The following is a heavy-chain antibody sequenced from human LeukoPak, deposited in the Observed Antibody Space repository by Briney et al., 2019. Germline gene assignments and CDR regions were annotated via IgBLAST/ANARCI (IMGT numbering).Heavy chain of an antibody. CDR3: ASSPSGYWWNFDC. CDR2: IYYSGST. D-gene: IGHD3-22*01. J-gene: IGHJ4*02. Sequence: SETLSLTSTVYGGSLSSNNYYWGWIRQPPGKGLDWIGSIYYSGSTYNNPSLKSRVTISVDTTKNQFSLKLTSVTAADTAVYYCASSPSGYWWNFDCWGQGTLVTVSS. CDR1: GGSLSSNNYY. V-gene: IGHV4-39*01.